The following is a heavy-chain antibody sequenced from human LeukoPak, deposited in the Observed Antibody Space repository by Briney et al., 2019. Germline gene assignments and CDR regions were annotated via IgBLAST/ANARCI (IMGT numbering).Heavy chain of an antibody. CDR1: GFTFSSYE. Sequence: GGSLRLSCAASGFTFSSYEMNWVRQAPGKGLEWVSYISSSGSTIYYADSVKGRFTISRDNAKNSLYLQMNSLRAEDTAVYYCARVTYYYDSGGYSGRVLGYWGQGTLVTVSS. J-gene: IGHJ4*02. CDR2: ISSSGSTI. V-gene: IGHV3-48*03. D-gene: IGHD3-22*01. CDR3: ARVTYYYDSGGYSGRVLGY.